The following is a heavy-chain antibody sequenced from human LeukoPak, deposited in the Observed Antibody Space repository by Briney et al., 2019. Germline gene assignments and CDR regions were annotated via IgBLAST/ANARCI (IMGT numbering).Heavy chain of an antibody. CDR3: ARGAPRNYDFWSGPFDY. Sequence: GGSLRLSCAASGFTFGNYAMHWVRQAPGKGLEWVALISYDGSNKCYADSVKGRFTISRDNSKNTLYLQMNSLRGEDTAVYYCARGAPRNYDFWSGPFDYWGQGSLVTVSS. CDR1: GFTFGNYA. CDR2: ISYDGSNK. V-gene: IGHV3-30-3*01. D-gene: IGHD3-3*01. J-gene: IGHJ4*02.